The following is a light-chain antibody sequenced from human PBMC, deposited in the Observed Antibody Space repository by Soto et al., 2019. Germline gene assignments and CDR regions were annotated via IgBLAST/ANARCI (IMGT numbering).Light chain of an antibody. CDR2: GAS. J-gene: IGKJ1*01. V-gene: IGKV1-39*01. CDR3: KQSYSSSWT. CDR1: QSISNY. Sequence: DIQMTQSPSSLSASVGDRVTITCRASQSISNYLNWYQHKPGKAPKVLIYGASNLQSGVPSRFSGSGSGTDFTLTISSLQREDFATYFCKQSYSSSWTFGPGTKVDIK.